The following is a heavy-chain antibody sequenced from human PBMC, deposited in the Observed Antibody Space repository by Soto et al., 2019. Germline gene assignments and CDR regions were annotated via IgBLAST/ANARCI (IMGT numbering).Heavy chain of an antibody. D-gene: IGHD2-15*01. Sequence: EVQLLESGGGLVQPGGSLRLSCAASGFTFSSYAMSWVRQAPGKGLEWVSAISGSGGSTYYADSVKGRFTISRDNSKNTLYLQMNSLRAEDTAVYYCAKEPGAAHCSGGSCYSGDWFDPWGQGTLVTVSS. V-gene: IGHV3-23*01. CDR2: ISGSGGST. CDR3: AKEPGAAHCSGGSCYSGDWFDP. J-gene: IGHJ5*02. CDR1: GFTFSSYA.